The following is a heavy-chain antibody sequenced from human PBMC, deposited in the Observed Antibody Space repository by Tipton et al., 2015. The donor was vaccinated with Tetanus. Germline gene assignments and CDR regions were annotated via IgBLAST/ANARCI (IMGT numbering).Heavy chain of an antibody. CDR2: IYYSGST. CDR3: ARGIMVRGVSRFDP. Sequence: TLSLTCTVSGGSVSSGSYYWSWIRQPPGKGLEWIGYIYYSGSTNYNPSLKSRVTISVDTSKNQFSPKLSSVTAADTAVYYCARGIMVRGVSRFDPWGQGTLVTVSS. V-gene: IGHV4-61*01. CDR1: GGSVSSGSYY. D-gene: IGHD3-10*01. J-gene: IGHJ5*02.